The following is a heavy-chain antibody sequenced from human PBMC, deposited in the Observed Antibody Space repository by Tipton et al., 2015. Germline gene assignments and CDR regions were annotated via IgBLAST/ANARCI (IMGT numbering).Heavy chain of an antibody. J-gene: IGHJ5*02. Sequence: SLRLSCAASGFTFSSYSMNWVRQAPGKGLEWVSSITSSSSYIYYADSVKGRFTISRDNAKNSLYLQMNSLRAEDTAVYYCARGMAAATSWFDPWGQGTLVTVSS. CDR3: ARGMAAATSWFDP. V-gene: IGHV3-21*01. CDR1: GFTFSSYS. CDR2: ITSSSSYI. D-gene: IGHD6-13*01.